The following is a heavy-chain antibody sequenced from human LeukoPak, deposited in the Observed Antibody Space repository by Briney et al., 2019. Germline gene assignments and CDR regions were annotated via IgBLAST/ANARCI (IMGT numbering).Heavy chain of an antibody. Sequence: SQTLSLTCTVSGGSISRDYWSWIRQPPGKGLEWIGYIYYTGSTNYNPSLKSRVTISVDTSKNQFSLKLSSVTAADTAVYYCARDRPGGSSLDYWGQGTLVTVSS. J-gene: IGHJ4*02. V-gene: IGHV4-59*01. CDR2: IYYTGST. CDR3: ARDRPGGSSLDY. CDR1: GGSISRDY. D-gene: IGHD6-13*01.